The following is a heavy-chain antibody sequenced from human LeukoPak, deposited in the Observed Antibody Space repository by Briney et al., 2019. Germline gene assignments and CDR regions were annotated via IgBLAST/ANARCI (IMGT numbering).Heavy chain of an antibody. J-gene: IGHJ6*04. CDR3: ARDLIVSSWYSGNYYYGMDV. CDR2: ISSSGSTI. CDR1: GFTFSSYE. Sequence: RPGGSLRLSCAASGFTFSSYEMNWVRQAPGKGLEWVSYISSSGSTIYYADSVKGRFTISRDNAKNSLYLQMNSLRAEDTAVYYCARDLIVSSWYSGNYYYGMDVWGKGTTVTVSS. V-gene: IGHV3-48*03. D-gene: IGHD6-13*01.